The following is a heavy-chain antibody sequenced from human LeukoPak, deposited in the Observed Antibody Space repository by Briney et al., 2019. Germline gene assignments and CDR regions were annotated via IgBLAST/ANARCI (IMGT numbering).Heavy chain of an antibody. J-gene: IGHJ4*02. CDR3: ARDSAGNDY. D-gene: IGHD6-13*01. CDR1: GFIFSDYH. CDR2: ISPGGDEV. V-gene: IGHV3-11*04. Sequence: GGSLRLSCAASGFIFSDYHMSWVRQAPGKGLEWVSYISPGGDEVYFADSVKGRFTISRDNAKNSLYLQMNSLRAEDTAMYYCARDSAGNDYWGQGTLVTVSS.